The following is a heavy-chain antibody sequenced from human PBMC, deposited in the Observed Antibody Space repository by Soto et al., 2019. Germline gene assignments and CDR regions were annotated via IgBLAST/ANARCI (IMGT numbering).Heavy chain of an antibody. CDR3: TRGGIYYYDSSGYYDY. Sequence: SETLSLTCTVSGGSISSYYWSWIRQPPGKGLEWIGYIYYSGGTNYNPSLKSRVTISVDTSKNQFSLGLTSVTAADTAVYFCTRGGIYYYDSSGYYDYWGQGALVTVSS. J-gene: IGHJ4*02. CDR1: GGSISSYY. V-gene: IGHV4-59*01. CDR2: IYYSGGT. D-gene: IGHD3-22*01.